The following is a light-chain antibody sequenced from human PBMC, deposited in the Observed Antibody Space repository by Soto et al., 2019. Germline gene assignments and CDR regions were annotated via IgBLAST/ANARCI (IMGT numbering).Light chain of an antibody. CDR2: EVS. CDR1: SGDVGGYNY. Sequence: QSVLTQPASVSGSPGQSITISCTGTSGDVGGYNYVSWYQQHPGKAPKLMIYEVSNRPSGVSNRFSGSKSGNTASLTISGLQAEDEADYYCSSYTSSSTSYVFGTGTKVTAL. CDR3: SSYTSSSTSYV. V-gene: IGLV2-14*01. J-gene: IGLJ1*01.